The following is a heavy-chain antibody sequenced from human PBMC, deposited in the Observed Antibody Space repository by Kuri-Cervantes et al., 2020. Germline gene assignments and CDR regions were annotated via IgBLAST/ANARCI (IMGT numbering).Heavy chain of an antibody. CDR3: AKLRLSGTYYPDAFDI. CDR1: GFTFSTSW. J-gene: IGHJ3*02. V-gene: IGHV3-7*03. D-gene: IGHD1-26*01. CDR2: IKQDGSEK. Sequence: GGSLRLSCVASGFTFSTSWMNWVRQAPGEGLEWVANIKQDGSEKYYVDSVKGRFSISRDNAKNSLYLQMNSLRTEDTAFYYCAKLRLSGTYYPDAFDIWGQGTVVTVSS.